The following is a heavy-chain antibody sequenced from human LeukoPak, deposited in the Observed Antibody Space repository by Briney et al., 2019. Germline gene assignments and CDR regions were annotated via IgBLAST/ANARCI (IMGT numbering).Heavy chain of an antibody. CDR1: GFTFDDYG. CDR2: TNWNGGST. CDR3: ARVPNYFIYSSSWYDVGY. J-gene: IGHJ4*02. Sequence: GGSLRLSCAASGFTFDDYGMSWVRQAPGKGLEWVSGTNWNGGSTGYADSAKGRFTISRDNAKNSLYLQMNSLRAEDTALYYCARVPNYFIYSSSWYDVGYWGQGTLVTVSS. V-gene: IGHV3-20*04. D-gene: IGHD6-13*01.